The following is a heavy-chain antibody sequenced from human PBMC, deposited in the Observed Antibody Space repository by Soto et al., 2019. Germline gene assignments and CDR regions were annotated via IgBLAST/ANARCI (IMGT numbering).Heavy chain of an antibody. CDR2: IYYSGST. CDR1: GGSISSSSYY. J-gene: IGHJ4*02. Sequence: QLQLQESGPGLVKPSETLSLTCTVSGGSISSSSYYWGWIRQPPGKGLEWIGSIYYSGSTYYNPSLKSRVTISVDTSKNQFSLKLSSVTAADTAVYYCARHDRAAAGYFDYWGQGTLVTVSS. CDR3: ARHDRAAAGYFDY. V-gene: IGHV4-39*01. D-gene: IGHD6-13*01.